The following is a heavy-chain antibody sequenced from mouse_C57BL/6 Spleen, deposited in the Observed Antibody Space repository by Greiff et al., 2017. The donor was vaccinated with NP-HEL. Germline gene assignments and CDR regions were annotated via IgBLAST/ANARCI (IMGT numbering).Heavy chain of an antibody. CDR2: IRNKANGYTT. V-gene: IGHV7-3*01. Sequence: EVQGVESGGGLVQPGGSLSLSCAASGFTFTDYYMSWVRQPPGKALEWLGFIRNKANGYTTEYSASVKGRFTISRDNSQSILYLQMNALRAEDSATYYCARSRQLRYYFDYWGQGTTLTVSS. CDR1: GFTFTDYY. J-gene: IGHJ2*01. CDR3: ARSRQLRYYFDY. D-gene: IGHD3-2*02.